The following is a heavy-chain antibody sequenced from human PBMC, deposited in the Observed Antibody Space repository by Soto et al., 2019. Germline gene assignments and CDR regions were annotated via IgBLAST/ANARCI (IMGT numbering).Heavy chain of an antibody. Sequence: ASVKVSCKASGFTFTSSAVQWVRQARGQRLEWIGWIVAGSGNTNYAQKFQERVTITRDMSTSTAYMELSSLRSEDTAVYYCAAELGALAFDIWGQGTMVTVSS. V-gene: IGHV1-58*01. CDR2: IVAGSGNT. D-gene: IGHD3-16*01. CDR3: AAELGALAFDI. J-gene: IGHJ3*02. CDR1: GFTFTSSA.